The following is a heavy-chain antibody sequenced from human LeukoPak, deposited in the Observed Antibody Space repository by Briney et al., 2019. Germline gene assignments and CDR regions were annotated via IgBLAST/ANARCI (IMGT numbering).Heavy chain of an antibody. D-gene: IGHD3-22*01. V-gene: IGHV3-23*01. J-gene: IGHJ1*01. Sequence: GGSLRLSCAASGFTFASYGMSWVRQAPGKGLEWVSFITTNGGRTSNADSVEGRFTISRDNPRNTLYMQMNSLRDEDTAVYYCAIMHGYYDGTGYWVQWGQGTLVTVSS. CDR3: AIMHGYYDGTGYWVQ. CDR2: ITTNGGRT. CDR1: GFTFASYG.